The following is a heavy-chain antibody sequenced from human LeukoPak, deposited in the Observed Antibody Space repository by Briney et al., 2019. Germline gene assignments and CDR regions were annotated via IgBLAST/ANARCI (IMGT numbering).Heavy chain of an antibody. V-gene: IGHV4-59*01. CDR2: IYYSGST. D-gene: IGHD6-13*01. CDR3: ARTGYSSSWSLDAFDI. CDR1: GGSISSYY. J-gene: IGHJ3*02. Sequence: SETLSLTCTVSGGSISSYYCSWIRQPPGKGLEWIGYIYYSGSTNYNPSLKSRVTISVDTSKNQFSLKLSSVTAADTAVYYCARTGYSSSWSLDAFDIWGQGTMVTVSS.